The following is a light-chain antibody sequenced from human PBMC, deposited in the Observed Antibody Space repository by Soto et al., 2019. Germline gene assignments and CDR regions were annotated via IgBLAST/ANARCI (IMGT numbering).Light chain of an antibody. V-gene: IGKV1-5*03. CDR2: KVS. CDR3: LQYNTYPWT. Sequence: DLQMTQSPSTLSASIGDRVTIICRASQSLRTWLAWFQQKPGEAPKGLIYKVSYLESGVPPRFTASGSETEFTLTINGLQPDDFATYYCLQYNTYPWTFGQGTKVEIK. CDR1: QSLRTW. J-gene: IGKJ1*01.